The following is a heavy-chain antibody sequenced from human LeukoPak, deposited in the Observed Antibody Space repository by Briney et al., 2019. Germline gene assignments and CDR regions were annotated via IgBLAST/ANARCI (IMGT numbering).Heavy chain of an antibody. J-gene: IGHJ4*02. CDR3: AAGIALLWFGELPAFDY. V-gene: IGHV4-30-4*01. CDR1: GGSISSGDYY. D-gene: IGHD3-10*01. Sequence: SQTLSLTCTVSGGSISSGDYYWSWIRQPPGKGLEWIGYIYYSGSTYYNPSLKSRVTISVDTSKNQFSLKLSSVTAADTAVYYCAAGIALLWFGELPAFDYWGQGTLLTVSS. CDR2: IYYSGST.